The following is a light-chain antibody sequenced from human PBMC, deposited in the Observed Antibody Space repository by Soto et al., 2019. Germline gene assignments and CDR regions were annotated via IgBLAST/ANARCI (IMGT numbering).Light chain of an antibody. J-gene: IGKJ2*01. V-gene: IGKV3-15*01. CDR1: QSVSSN. CDR2: GAS. CDR3: QQYHYWPYT. Sequence: ETVMTQSPATLSVSPGERATVSCRASQSVSSNLAWYQQRPGQAPRLLIYGASTRATGIPARFSGSGSETEFTLTISILQSEDFAVYYCQQYHYWPYTFGQGTKLEIK.